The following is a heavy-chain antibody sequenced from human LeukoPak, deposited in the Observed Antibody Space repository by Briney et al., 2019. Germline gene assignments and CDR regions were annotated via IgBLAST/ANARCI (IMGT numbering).Heavy chain of an antibody. D-gene: IGHD5-12*01. Sequence: PGGSLRLSCAAFGFTFSNYWMTWVRQAPGKGLEWVAHINRDGSEEHYMDSVKARFTISRDNAKNSLSLQMNSLRAEDTAVYYCVRDGGVSGYDLLDYWGQGTLVTVSS. CDR3: VRDGGVSGYDLLDY. CDR2: INRDGSEE. CDR1: GFTFSNYW. J-gene: IGHJ4*02. V-gene: IGHV3-7*01.